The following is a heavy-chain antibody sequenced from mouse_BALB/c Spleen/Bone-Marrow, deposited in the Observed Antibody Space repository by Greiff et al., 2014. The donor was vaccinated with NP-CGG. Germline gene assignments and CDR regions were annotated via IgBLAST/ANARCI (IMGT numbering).Heavy chain of an antibody. Sequence: EVQLQQSGAELVRSGASVKLSCTASGFNIKDYYMHWVKQRPEQGLEWIGWIDPENGDTEYAPKFQGKATMTADTSSNTAYLQLSSLTSEDTAVYYCSAWGYVDYWGQGTTLAVSS. CDR1: GFNIKDYY. J-gene: IGHJ2*01. CDR2: IDPENGDT. V-gene: IGHV14-4*02. CDR3: SAWGYVDY.